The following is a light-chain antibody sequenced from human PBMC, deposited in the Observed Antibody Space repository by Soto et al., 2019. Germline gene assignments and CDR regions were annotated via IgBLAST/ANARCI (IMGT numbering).Light chain of an antibody. Sequence: QSALTQPRSVSGSPGQSVTISCTGTSSDVGGYNYVSWYQQHPGKAPKIMIYDVSKRPSGVPDRFSGSTSGNTASLTISGLQAEDESDYYCCSYAGSYTEVFGTGTKVTVL. J-gene: IGLJ1*01. CDR1: SSDVGGYNY. CDR3: CSYAGSYTEV. CDR2: DVS. V-gene: IGLV2-11*01.